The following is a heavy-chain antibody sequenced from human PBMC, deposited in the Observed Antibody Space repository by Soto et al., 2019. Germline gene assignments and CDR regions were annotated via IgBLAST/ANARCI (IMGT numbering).Heavy chain of an antibody. CDR3: ARGGGFDF. D-gene: IGHD3-16*01. V-gene: IGHV4-30-4*01. CDR2: IYYSGRN. Sequence: QLRESGPGLVKPLQTLSLTCTVSGDSISSGDNYWSWIRQPPGKGLEWIGYIYYSGRNYYKPSLKSRVTMSVDTSKNQFSLTLTSVTAADTAVYYCARGGGFDFWGRGTLVTVSS. J-gene: IGHJ4*02. CDR1: GDSISSGDNY.